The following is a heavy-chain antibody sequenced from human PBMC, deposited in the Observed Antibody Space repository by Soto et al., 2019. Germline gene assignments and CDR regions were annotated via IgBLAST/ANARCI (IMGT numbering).Heavy chain of an antibody. V-gene: IGHV1-69*10. CDR3: ARKLGGYHSSVNYYYGMDV. Sequence: ASVKVSCKASGGTFSSYAISWVRQAPGQGLEWMGGIIPIFGIANYAQKFQGRVTITADKSTSTAYMELSSLRSEDTAVYYCARKLGGYHSSVNYYYGMDVWGQGTTVTVSS. D-gene: IGHD3-22*01. CDR2: IIPIFGIA. J-gene: IGHJ6*02. CDR1: GGTFSSYA.